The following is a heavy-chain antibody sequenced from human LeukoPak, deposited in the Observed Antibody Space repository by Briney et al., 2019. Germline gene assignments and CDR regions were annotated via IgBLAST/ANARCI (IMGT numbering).Heavy chain of an antibody. V-gene: IGHV1-3*01. D-gene: IGHD6-19*01. CDR1: GYIFISYA. CDR3: ARDWQWLADLYFQH. CDR2: INAGNGNT. J-gene: IGHJ1*01. Sequence: ASVKVSCKASGYIFISYAMHWVRQAPGQRLEWMGWINAGNGNTKYSQKLQGRVTMTTDTSTSTAYMELRSLRSDDTAVYYCARDWQWLADLYFQHWGQGTLVTVSS.